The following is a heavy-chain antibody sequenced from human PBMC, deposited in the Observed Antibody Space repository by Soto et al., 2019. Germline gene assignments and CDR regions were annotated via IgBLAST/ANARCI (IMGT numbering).Heavy chain of an antibody. D-gene: IGHD1-20*01. V-gene: IGHV4-34*01. CDR1: GGSFSGYY. J-gene: IGHJ5*02. Sequence: SETLSLTCAVYGGSFSGYYWSGTRQPPGKGLEWIGEINHSGSTNYNPSLKSRVTISVDTSKNQFSLKLSSVTAADTAVYYCARDRFEWKSITQKEVNWFDPWGQGTLVTVSS. CDR2: INHSGST. CDR3: ARDRFEWKSITQKEVNWFDP.